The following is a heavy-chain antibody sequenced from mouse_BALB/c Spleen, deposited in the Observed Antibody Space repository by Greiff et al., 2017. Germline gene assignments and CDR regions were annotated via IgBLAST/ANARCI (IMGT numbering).Heavy chain of an antibody. CDR2: IRLKSNNYAT. V-gene: IGHV6-6*02. CDR3: TRGTDGNYLYYFDY. CDR1: GFTFSNYW. J-gene: IGHJ2*01. Sequence: EVKVEESGGGLVQPGGSMKLSCVASGFTFSNYWMNWVRQSPEKGLEWVAEIRLKSNNYATHYAESVKGRFTISRDDSKSSVYLQMNNLRAEDTGIYYCTRGTDGNYLYYFDYWGQGTTLTVSS. D-gene: IGHD2-1*01.